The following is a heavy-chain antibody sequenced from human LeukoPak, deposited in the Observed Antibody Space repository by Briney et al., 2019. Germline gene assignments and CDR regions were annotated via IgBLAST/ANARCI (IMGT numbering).Heavy chain of an antibody. V-gene: IGHV3-74*01. J-gene: IGHJ2*01. Sequence: GGSLRLSCAASRFIFSNDWMHWVRQAAGKGLVWVSRIYSDGSSTSYAESVKGRFTISRDDAKNTLYLQVNSLRAEDTAIYYCTRGVPGIAAAGTGHGYFDLWGRGTLVTVSS. CDR2: IYSDGSST. CDR1: RFIFSNDW. CDR3: TRGVPGIAAAGTGHGYFDL. D-gene: IGHD6-13*01.